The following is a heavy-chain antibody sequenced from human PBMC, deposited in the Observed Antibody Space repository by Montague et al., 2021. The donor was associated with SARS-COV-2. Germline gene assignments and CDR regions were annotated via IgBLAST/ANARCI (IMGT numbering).Heavy chain of an antibody. V-gene: IGHV3-9*01. Sequence: CRSLSCAASGFTFDDYAMHWFRQAPGKGLEWVSGISWNSGSIGYSDSVKGRFTISRDNAKNSLYLQMNSLRAEDTALYYCALPQELGFDYWGQGTLVTVSS. CDR1: GFTFDDYA. D-gene: IGHD7-27*01. CDR2: ISWNSGSI. J-gene: IGHJ4*02. CDR3: ALPQELGFDY.